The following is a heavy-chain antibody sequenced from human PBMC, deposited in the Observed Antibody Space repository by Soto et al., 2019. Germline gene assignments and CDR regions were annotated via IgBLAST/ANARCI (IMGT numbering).Heavy chain of an antibody. V-gene: IGHV1-69*06. CDR1: GGTFSSYA. J-gene: IGHJ4*02. Sequence: SVKVSCKASGGTFSSYAISWVRQAPGQGLEWMGGIIPIFGTANYAQKFQGRVTITADKSTSTAYMELSSLRSEDTAVYYCAAGYFDWLAIFDYWGQGTLVTVSS. CDR3: AAGYFDWLAIFDY. D-gene: IGHD3-9*01. CDR2: IIPIFGTA.